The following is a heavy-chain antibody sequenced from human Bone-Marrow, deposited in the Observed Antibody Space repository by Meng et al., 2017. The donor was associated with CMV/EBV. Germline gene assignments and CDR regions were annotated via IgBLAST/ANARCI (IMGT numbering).Heavy chain of an antibody. V-gene: IGHV3-48*04. CDR3: VRGDYGNFDC. Sequence: GGSLRLSCAASGFTFDDYAMHWVRQAPGKGLEWVSYISSSSSAIYYADSVKGRFTISRDNAKNSVYLQMNSLRAEDTAVYYCVRGDYGNFDCWAQGTLVTVSS. CDR1: GFTFDDYA. D-gene: IGHD4-17*01. J-gene: IGHJ4*02. CDR2: ISSSSSAI.